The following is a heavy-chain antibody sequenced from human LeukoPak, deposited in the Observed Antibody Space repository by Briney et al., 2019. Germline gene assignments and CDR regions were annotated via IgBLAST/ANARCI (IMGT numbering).Heavy chain of an antibody. V-gene: IGHV4-59*12. CDR2: IYYSGST. CDR1: GGSISSYD. D-gene: IGHD1-26*01. CDR3: ARVTRVGYYYYYDMDV. J-gene: IGHJ6*02. Sequence: SESLSLTCAVSGGSISSYDWSWIRQPPGKGLEWIGYIYYSGSTNYNPSLKSRVTISVDTYKNQFPLKLISVTAADATVYYCARVTRVGYYYYYDMDVWGQGTTVTVSS.